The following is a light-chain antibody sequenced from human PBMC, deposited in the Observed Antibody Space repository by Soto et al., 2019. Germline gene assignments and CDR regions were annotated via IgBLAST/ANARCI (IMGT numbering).Light chain of an antibody. CDR1: QSVSSW. CDR2: DAS. CDR3: QKYISFPKT. J-gene: IGKJ1*01. V-gene: IGKV1-5*01. Sequence: DIQMTQSPPTLPAFVGDTVTITCRASQSVSSWLAWYQQKPGTAPNLLIYDASSLASGVPSRFSGSGSGTKFTLTIRSLQLDDFETYTRQKYISFPKTFGQGTK.